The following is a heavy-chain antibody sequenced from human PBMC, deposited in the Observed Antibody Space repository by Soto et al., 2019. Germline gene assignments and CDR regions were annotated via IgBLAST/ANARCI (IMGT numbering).Heavy chain of an antibody. CDR1: GFTFSNAW. V-gene: IGHV3-15*07. J-gene: IGHJ6*02. D-gene: IGHD3-10*01. CDR3: TTVAGDHRPTWYYGMDV. CDR2: IKSKTDGGTT. Sequence: GGSLRLSCAASGFTFSNAWMNWVRQAPGKGLEWVGRIKSKTDGGTTDYAAPVKGRFTISRDDSKNTLYLQMNSLKTEDTAVYYCTTVAGDHRPTWYYGMDVWGQGTTVTVSS.